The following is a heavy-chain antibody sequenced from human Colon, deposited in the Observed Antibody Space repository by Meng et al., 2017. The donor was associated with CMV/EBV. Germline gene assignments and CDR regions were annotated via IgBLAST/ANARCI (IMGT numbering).Heavy chain of an antibody. CDR1: GFTYSSKW. J-gene: IGHJ4*02. Sequence: EVLLVESGGGLVQPGRSLRLSCAASGFTYSSKWMHLLRQGPGKGLVWVSRINTDGSTTYYADSLKGRFTISRDNAKNTLYLQMNSLRAEDTAVYYCASRDYWGQGTLVTVSS. CDR3: ASRDY. CDR2: INTDGSTT. V-gene: IGHV3-74*01.